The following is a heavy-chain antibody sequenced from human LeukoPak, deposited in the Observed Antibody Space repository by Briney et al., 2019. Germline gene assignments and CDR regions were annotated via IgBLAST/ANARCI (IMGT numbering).Heavy chain of an antibody. V-gene: IGHV4-59*01. CDR3: ARGWRGDHFDY. CDR1: GDSMSTSY. D-gene: IGHD3-16*01. CDR2: FYHSGT. Sequence: SETLSLTCTVSGDSMSTSYWSWIRQPLGKALEWIGYFYHSGTDYNPSLKSRVTISGDMSNNQFSLKLSSVTAADTAIYYCARGWRGDHFDYWGQGTLVSVSS. J-gene: IGHJ4*02.